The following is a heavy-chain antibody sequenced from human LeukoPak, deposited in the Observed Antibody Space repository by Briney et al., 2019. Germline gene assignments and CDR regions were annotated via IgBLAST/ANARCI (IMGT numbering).Heavy chain of an antibody. Sequence: PGGSLRLSCAASGFTVSSNYMSWVRQAPGKGLEWVSVIYSGGSTYYADSVKGRFTISRDNSKNTLCLQMNSLRAEDTAVYYCARLYYGSGTTNDYWGQGTLVTVSS. J-gene: IGHJ4*02. D-gene: IGHD3-10*01. CDR1: GFTVSSNY. CDR2: IYSGGST. CDR3: ARLYYGSGTTNDY. V-gene: IGHV3-66*04.